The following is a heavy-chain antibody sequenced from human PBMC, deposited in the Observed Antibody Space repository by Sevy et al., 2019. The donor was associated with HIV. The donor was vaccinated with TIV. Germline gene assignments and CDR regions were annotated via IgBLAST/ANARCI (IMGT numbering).Heavy chain of an antibody. Sequence: GGSLRLSCAASGFTPSTYGMHWVRQAPGKGLEWVAVIGYDGSNMYYADSMKGRFTISRDNSKNTLFLQMDSLRAEDTAIYYCARDPRMYGDYLLAYFDYWGQGTLVTVSS. V-gene: IGHV3-33*01. CDR2: IGYDGSNM. CDR1: GFTPSTYG. D-gene: IGHD2-8*01. J-gene: IGHJ4*02. CDR3: ARDPRMYGDYLLAYFDY.